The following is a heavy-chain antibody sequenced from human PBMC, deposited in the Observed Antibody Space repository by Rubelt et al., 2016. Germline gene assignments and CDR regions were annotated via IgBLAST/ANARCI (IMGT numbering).Heavy chain of an antibody. CDR2: ISYDGSNK. CDR3: AREAQGMVHFDY. J-gene: IGHJ4*02. V-gene: IGHV3-30*03. Sequence: QAPGKGLEWVAVISYDGSNKYYADSVKGRFTISRDNSKNTLYLQMNSLRAEDTAVYYCAREAQGMVHFDYWGQGTLVTVSS. D-gene: IGHD3-10*01.